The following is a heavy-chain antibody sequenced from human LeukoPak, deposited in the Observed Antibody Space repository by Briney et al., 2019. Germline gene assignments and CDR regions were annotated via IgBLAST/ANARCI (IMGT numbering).Heavy chain of an antibody. CDR3: ARGGGTNDL. CDR1: GFTFSRYW. Sequence: GGSLRLSCAASGFTFSRYWMTWVRQAPGKGLEWVANIKEDGSEKYYVDSVKGRFTISRDNANNPLCLQMNSLRAEDTAVYYCARGGGTNDLWGQGTMVTVSS. CDR2: IKEDGSEK. V-gene: IGHV3-7*04. D-gene: IGHD1-7*01. J-gene: IGHJ3*01.